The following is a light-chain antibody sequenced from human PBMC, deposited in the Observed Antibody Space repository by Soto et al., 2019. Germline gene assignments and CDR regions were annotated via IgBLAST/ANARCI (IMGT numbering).Light chain of an antibody. CDR2: GAS. J-gene: IGKJ1*01. CDR3: QQYNKRPLT. CDR1: QSVSID. Sequence: ETVLTQSPGTLSASPGERATLSCRASQSVSIDLAWYQQTPGQAPRLLIYGASTRATGIPVRFSGSASGTEFTLTISSLQSEDFTVYYCQQYNKRPLTFGQGTKVDIK. V-gene: IGKV3-15*01.